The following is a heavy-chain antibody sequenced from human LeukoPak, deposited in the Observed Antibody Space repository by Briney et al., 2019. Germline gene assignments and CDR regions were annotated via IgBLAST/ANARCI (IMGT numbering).Heavy chain of an antibody. CDR1: GVFPSSYF. CDR2: IFCSGST. J-gene: IGHJ4*02. V-gene: IGHV4-59*01. CDR3: ARLDIVVVPAARPEYYFDY. D-gene: IGHD2-2*03. Sequence: PSETLALTCTVSGVFPSSYFWSWIRQPPGKAPEWIGYIFCSGSTKYNPSFKSRVTIFADMSQNQYSLKLTSVTAADTAVYYCARLDIVVVPAARPEYYFDYWGQGTLVTVSS.